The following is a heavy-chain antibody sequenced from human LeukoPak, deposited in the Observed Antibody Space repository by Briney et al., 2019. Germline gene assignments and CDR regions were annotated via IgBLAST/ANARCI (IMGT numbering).Heavy chain of an antibody. CDR2: IYYSGTT. D-gene: IGHD3-10*01. CDR3: AKQNSGHNWFGP. Sequence: PSETLSLTCTVSGGSISSYYWGWLRQPPGKGLEWIGSIYYSGTTYDNPSLKSRVTISVDTSKNQFSLKLTSVTAADTAVYYCAKQNSGHNWFGPWGQGTLVIVSS. J-gene: IGHJ5*02. V-gene: IGHV4-39*01. CDR1: GGSISSYY.